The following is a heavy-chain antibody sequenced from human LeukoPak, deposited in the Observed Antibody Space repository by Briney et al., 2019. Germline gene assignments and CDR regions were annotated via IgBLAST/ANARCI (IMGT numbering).Heavy chain of an antibody. Sequence: GASVKVSCKASGYTFTAYYMHWVRQAPGQGLEWMGWINPNSGGTNYAQKFQGRVTMTRDTSISTAYMELSRLRSDDTAVYYCAREGITIFGVVIADNWFDPWGQGTLVTVSS. V-gene: IGHV1-2*02. J-gene: IGHJ5*02. D-gene: IGHD3-3*01. CDR3: AREGITIFGVVIADNWFDP. CDR1: GYTFTAYY. CDR2: INPNSGGT.